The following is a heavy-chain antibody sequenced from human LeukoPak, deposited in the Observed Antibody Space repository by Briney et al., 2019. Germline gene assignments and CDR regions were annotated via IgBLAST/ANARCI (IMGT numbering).Heavy chain of an antibody. CDR1: GFTFRDSA. V-gene: IGHV3-23*01. CDR3: AKSDHDSSGYFDY. Sequence: GGSLRLSCAASGFTFRDSAMSWVRQAPGKGLEWVAAIGDSGHNTFYADSVKGRFTISRDNSKNTLYLLMKSLRAEDTAVYYCAKSDHDSSGYFDYWGQGTLVTVSS. CDR2: IGDSGHNT. J-gene: IGHJ4*02. D-gene: IGHD3-22*01.